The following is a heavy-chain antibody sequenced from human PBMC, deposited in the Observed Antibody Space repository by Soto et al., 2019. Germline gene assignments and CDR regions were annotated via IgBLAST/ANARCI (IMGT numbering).Heavy chain of an antibody. CDR1: RGSIAVYY. V-gene: IGHV4-59*08. J-gene: IGHJ5*02. D-gene: IGHD6-19*01. CDR3: ARHGSDSGWFFFDT. CDR2: FSDTGGT. Sequence: PSETRSLTCSLSRGSIAVYYWSWILQPPGRALGGIRYFSDTGGTYYHPSLKSRASISIDTAKNQFSLKMISVTAEATAVYYCARHGSDSGWFFFDTWGQGALVTVSS.